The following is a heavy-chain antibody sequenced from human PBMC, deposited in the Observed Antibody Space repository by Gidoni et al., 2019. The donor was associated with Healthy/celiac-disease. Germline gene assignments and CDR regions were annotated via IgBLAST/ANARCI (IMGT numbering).Heavy chain of an antibody. V-gene: IGHV1-2*02. CDR1: GYTFTGYY. CDR2: INPNSGGT. D-gene: IGHD4-17*01. J-gene: IGHJ5*02. Sequence: QVPLVQSGAEVKTPGASVKVSCKASGYTFTGYYMHWVRQAPGQGLEWMGWINPNSGGTNYAQKFQGRVTMTRDTSISTAYMELSRLRSDDTAVYYCARDYGDYELVRFDPWGQGTLVTVSS. CDR3: ARDYGDYELVRFDP.